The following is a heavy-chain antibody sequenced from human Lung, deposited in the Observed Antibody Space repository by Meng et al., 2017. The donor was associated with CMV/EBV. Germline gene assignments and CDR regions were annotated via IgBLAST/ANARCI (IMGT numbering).Heavy chain of an antibody. D-gene: IGHD3-16*01. J-gene: IGHJ4*02. CDR3: ARGIDYHDDVDY. CDR2: INPNGST. Sequence: QVQLQQWGAGLLKPSETLSLACIRSGGSFNGYFWNWLREPPGKGLEWMVEINPNGSTNYNPYLKSRVIMSLSTFRNQFSLKLTSVAAADTAVYYCARGIDYHDDVDYWGQGSLVTVSS. CDR1: GGSFNGYF. V-gene: IGHV4-34*02.